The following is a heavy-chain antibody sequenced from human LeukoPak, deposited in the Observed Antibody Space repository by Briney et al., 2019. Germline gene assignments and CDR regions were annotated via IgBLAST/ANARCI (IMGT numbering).Heavy chain of an antibody. CDR1: GFTFSSHG. CDR3: AKDLGTTDRYFDY. J-gene: IGHJ4*02. Sequence: GGSLRLSCSASGFTFSSHGMHWVRQAPGKGLEWVAVIWYDGSNKYYADSVKGRFTISRDNSKNTLYLQMNSLRAEDTAVYYCAKDLGTTDRYFDYRGQGTLVTVSS. D-gene: IGHD4-11*01. CDR2: IWYDGSNK. V-gene: IGHV3-33*06.